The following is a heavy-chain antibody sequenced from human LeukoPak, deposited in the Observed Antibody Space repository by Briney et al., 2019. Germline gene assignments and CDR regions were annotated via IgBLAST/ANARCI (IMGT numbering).Heavy chain of an antibody. Sequence: GGSLRLSCAASGFTFSSYWMHWVRQAPGKGLVWVSRINSDGSSTCYADSVKGRFTISRDNAKNTLYLQMNSLRAEDTAVYYCASIYWYDAFDIWGQGTMVTVSS. CDR3: ASIYWYDAFDI. CDR1: GFTFSSYW. CDR2: INSDGSST. V-gene: IGHV3-74*01. D-gene: IGHD2-8*02. J-gene: IGHJ3*02.